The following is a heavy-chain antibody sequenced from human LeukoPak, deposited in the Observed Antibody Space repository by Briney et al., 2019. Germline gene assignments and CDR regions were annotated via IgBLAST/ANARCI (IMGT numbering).Heavy chain of an antibody. CDR2: IKQDGSEK. CDR3: AKEGSSWSTFDY. D-gene: IGHD6-13*01. J-gene: IGHJ4*02. V-gene: IGHV3-7*03. CDR1: EFSVGSNY. Sequence: PGGSLRLSCAASEFSVGSNYMTWVRQAPGKGLEWVANIKQDGSEKYYVDSVKGRFTISRDNAKNSLYLQMNSLRAEDMALYYCAKEGSSWSTFDYWGQGTLVTVSS.